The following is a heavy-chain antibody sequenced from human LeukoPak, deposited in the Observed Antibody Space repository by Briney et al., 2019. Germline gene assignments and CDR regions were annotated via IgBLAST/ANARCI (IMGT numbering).Heavy chain of an antibody. J-gene: IGHJ4*02. CDR2: ISSSSSYI. CDR1: GFTFSSYS. V-gene: IGHV3-21*01. Sequence: GSLRLSCAASGFTFSSYSMNWVRQAPGKGLEWASSISSSSSYIYYADSVKGRFTISRDNAKNSLYLQMNSLRAEDTAVYYCARGVRIAAAGTFDYWGQGTLVTVSS. D-gene: IGHD6-13*01. CDR3: ARGVRIAAAGTFDY.